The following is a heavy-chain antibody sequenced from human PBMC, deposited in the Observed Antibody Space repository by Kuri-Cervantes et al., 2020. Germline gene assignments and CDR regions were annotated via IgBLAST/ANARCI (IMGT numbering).Heavy chain of an antibody. Sequence: GGSLRLSCVASGFTFSNYGMHWVRQAPGKGLEWVAVIWYDGSNKYYADSVKGRFTISRDNSKNTLYLQMNSLRAEDTAVYYCAKIARGTSDILTTWGQGTLVTVSS. V-gene: IGHV3-33*06. CDR2: IWYDGSNK. CDR1: GFTFSNYG. CDR3: AKIARGTSDILTT. J-gene: IGHJ5*02. D-gene: IGHD3-9*01.